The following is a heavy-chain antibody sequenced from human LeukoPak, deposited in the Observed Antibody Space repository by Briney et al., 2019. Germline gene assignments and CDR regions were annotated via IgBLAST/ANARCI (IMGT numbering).Heavy chain of an antibody. CDR1: GFIVSSNY. CDR2: ITDAVGST. J-gene: IGHJ4*02. V-gene: IGHV3-23*01. D-gene: IGHD5-12*01. Sequence: GGSLRLSCAASGFIVSSNYTSWVRQAPGKGLEWVSAITDAVGSTHYADSVKGRFTISSDNSKNTVYLQMNSLRPEDMAVYYCAKEIFSGLLYIDYWGQGTLVTVSS. CDR3: AKEIFSGLLYIDY.